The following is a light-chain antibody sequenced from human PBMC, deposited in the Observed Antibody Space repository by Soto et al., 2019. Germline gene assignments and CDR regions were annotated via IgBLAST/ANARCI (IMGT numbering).Light chain of an antibody. CDR1: QPISSHNY. CDR3: QQYDTSPLT. Sequence: EIVLTQSPGTLSLSPGERATLSCRASQPISSHNYLAWYQQKPGQAPRVLIYGASRRATGISDRFSGSGSGTDFTLTISRLEPEDFAVYYCQQYDTSPLTFGGGTKVEIK. CDR2: GAS. V-gene: IGKV3-20*01. J-gene: IGKJ4*01.